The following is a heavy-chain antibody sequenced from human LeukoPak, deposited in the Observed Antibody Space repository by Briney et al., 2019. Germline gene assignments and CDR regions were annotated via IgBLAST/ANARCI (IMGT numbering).Heavy chain of an antibody. V-gene: IGHV3-48*01. Sequence: GGSLRLSCAASGFTFSSYSMNWVRQAPGKGLEWVSYISSSSSTIYYADSVKGRFIISRDSSKSTLYLQLNSLRTEDTAIYYCAKGHYGSGSFDPVYFDYWGQGTLVSVSS. J-gene: IGHJ4*02. D-gene: IGHD3-10*01. CDR3: AKGHYGSGSFDPVYFDY. CDR1: GFTFSSYS. CDR2: ISSSSSTI.